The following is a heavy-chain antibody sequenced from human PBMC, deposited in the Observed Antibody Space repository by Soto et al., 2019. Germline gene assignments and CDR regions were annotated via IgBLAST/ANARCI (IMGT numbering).Heavy chain of an antibody. CDR2: IVPMFGTS. D-gene: IGHD3-3*01. Sequence: QERLVQSGAEVRKPGSSVKVSCKVTGGTSTRYAINWVRQAPGQGLEWMGGIVPMFGTSKYAQKFQGRVKITAATSTNIAYMELRRLRSEDTAVYYCNRGSEYDFWSGYLWGQGTLVSVSS. CDR1: GGTSTRYA. J-gene: IGHJ4*02. V-gene: IGHV1-69*06. CDR3: NRGSEYDFWSGYL.